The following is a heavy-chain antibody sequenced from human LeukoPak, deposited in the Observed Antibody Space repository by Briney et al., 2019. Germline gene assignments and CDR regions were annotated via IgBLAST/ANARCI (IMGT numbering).Heavy chain of an antibody. V-gene: IGHV4-39*07. D-gene: IGHD6-13*01. J-gene: IGHJ4*02. CDR2: IYYSGST. CDR3: ASASSWYYFDY. CDR1: GGSISSSSYY. Sequence: SETLSLTRTVSGGSISSSSYYWGWIRQPPGKGLEWIGSIYYSGSTYYNPSLKSRVTISVDTSKNQFSLKLSSVTAADTAVYYCASASSWYYFDYWGQGTLVTVSS.